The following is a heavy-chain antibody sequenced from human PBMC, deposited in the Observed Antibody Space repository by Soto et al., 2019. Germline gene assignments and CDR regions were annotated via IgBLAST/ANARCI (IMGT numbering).Heavy chain of an antibody. CDR1: GGSISSYY. CDR2: IYYSGST. Sequence: SETLSLTCTVSGGSISSYYWSWIRQPPGKGLEWIGYIYYSGSTNYNPSLKSRVTISVDTSKSQFSLKLSSVTAADTAVYYCARDHLILPAHDFFYGSDVWGRGATVTVSS. J-gene: IGHJ6*02. V-gene: IGHV4-59*01. CDR3: ARDHLILPAHDFFYGSDV. D-gene: IGHD2-21*02.